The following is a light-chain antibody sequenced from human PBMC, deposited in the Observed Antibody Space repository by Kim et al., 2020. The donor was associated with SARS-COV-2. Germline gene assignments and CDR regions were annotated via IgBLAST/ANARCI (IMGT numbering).Light chain of an antibody. CDR3: NSRDSTTKHLI. V-gene: IGLV3-19*01. CDR1: SLRSYY. J-gene: IGLJ2*01. Sequence: SSELTQDPAVSVALGQTVRITCQGDSLRSYYTSWYQQRPGQAPVLVIYDANSRPSGIPDRFSGSRSGNTASLTITGAQAEDEADYFCNSRDSTTKHLIFGGGTKLTVL. CDR2: DAN.